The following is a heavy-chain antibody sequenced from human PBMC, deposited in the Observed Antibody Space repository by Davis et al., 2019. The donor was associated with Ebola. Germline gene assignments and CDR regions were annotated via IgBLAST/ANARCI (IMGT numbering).Heavy chain of an antibody. CDR1: GYKFTTYW. J-gene: IGHJ4*02. D-gene: IGHD5-12*01. V-gene: IGHV5-51*01. Sequence: GESLKISCKGSGYKFTTYWIGWVRQMPGKGLEWMGIIYPGDSDTRYSPSFQGQVTISADKSISTAYLQWTSLKASDTAMYYCARRGGYAYSLVDYWGQGTLVTVSS. CDR2: IYPGDSDT. CDR3: ARRGGYAYSLVDY.